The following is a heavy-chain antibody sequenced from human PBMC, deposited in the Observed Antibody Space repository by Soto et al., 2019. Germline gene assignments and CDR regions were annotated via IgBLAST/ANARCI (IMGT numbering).Heavy chain of an antibody. CDR1: GFTLGTYV. CDR2: IDSGGGGT. D-gene: IGHD6-6*01. J-gene: IGHJ4*02. V-gene: IGHV3-23*01. Sequence: EVQLLESGGGLVQPGGSLRLSCAASGFTLGTYVMSWVRQAPGKGLEWVSGIDSGGGGTYYADSVKRRFTISRDNSKNTLSLQMDGLRAEYTAVFYCANGPEQLVHGVFDDWGQGTLGNVSS. CDR3: ANGPEQLVHGVFDD.